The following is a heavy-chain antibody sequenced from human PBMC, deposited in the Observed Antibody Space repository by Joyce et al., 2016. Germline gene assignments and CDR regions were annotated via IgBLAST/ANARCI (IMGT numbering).Heavy chain of an antibody. CDR1: GDAFTSFF. D-gene: IGHD4-23*01. J-gene: IGHJ4*01. CDR3: ARVGGYGGDSGYYFDY. CDR2: VNPSGGST. Sequence: QVQLVQSGPEVKKTGASVTVSCKTSGDAFTSFFLHWVRQAPGQGLEGMVIVNPSGGSTTSAQKFQDRVTMTRDTSTNTFYLELSSLRSDDTAVYYCARVGGYGGDSGYYFDYWGHGTLVTVSS. V-gene: IGHV1-46*01.